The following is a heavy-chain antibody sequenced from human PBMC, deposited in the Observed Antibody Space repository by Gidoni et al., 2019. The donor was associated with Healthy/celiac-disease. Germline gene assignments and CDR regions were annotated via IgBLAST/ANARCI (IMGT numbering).Heavy chain of an antibody. J-gene: IGHJ4*02. CDR3: ARVASSGSYYVDY. CDR1: GFTFSSYA. D-gene: IGHD1-26*01. V-gene: IGHV3-64*01. Sequence: EVQLVESGGGLVQPGGSLRLSCAASGFTFSSYAMHWVRQAPGKGLEYVSAISSNGGSTYYANSVKGRFTISRDNSKNTLYLQMGSLRAEDMAVYYCARVASSGSYYVDYWGQGTLVTVSS. CDR2: ISSNGGST.